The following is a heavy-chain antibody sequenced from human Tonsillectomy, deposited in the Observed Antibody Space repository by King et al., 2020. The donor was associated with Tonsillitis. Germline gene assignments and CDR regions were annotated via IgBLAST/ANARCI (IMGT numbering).Heavy chain of an antibody. D-gene: IGHD1-7*01. J-gene: IGHJ4*02. CDR1: GGSIRTGDFY. V-gene: IGHV4-30-4*01. CDR2: IYYSGPT. Sequence: QLQESGPGLVKPSQTLSLICSVSGGSIRTGDFYWSWIRQPPGKGLEWIGYIYYSGPTFDNQSLQGRVSMSVDASKNQFSLKVRSVTAADTAVYYCARGEGTTGGFDYWGKGTLVTVSS. CDR3: ARGEGTTGGFDY.